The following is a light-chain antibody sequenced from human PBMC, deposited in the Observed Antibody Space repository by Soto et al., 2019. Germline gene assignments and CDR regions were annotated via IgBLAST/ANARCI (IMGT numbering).Light chain of an antibody. V-gene: IGLV2-14*01. J-gene: IGLJ2*01. CDR3: SSYTSSSPLVV. CDR2: DVS. CDR1: SSDVGGYNY. Sequence: QSALTQPASVSGSPGQSITISCTGTSSDVGGYNYVSWYQQHPGKAPKLMIYDVSHRPSGVSNRFSGSKSGNTASLTISGLQAEDEADYYCSSYTSSSPLVVFGGGTKLT.